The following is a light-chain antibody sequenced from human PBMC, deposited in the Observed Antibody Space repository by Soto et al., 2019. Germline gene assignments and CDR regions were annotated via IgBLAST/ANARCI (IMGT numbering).Light chain of an antibody. CDR3: SSYTSNSAVV. CDR2: EVN. J-gene: IGLJ2*01. CDR1: SSDIGAYIY. Sequence: QSALTQPASVSGSPGQSITISCTGTSSDIGAYIYVSWYQQHPGKAPKLMIYEVNNRPSGVSNRFSGSQSGNTASLTISGLEAEDEADYYCSSYTSNSAVVFGGGTKLTVL. V-gene: IGLV2-14*01.